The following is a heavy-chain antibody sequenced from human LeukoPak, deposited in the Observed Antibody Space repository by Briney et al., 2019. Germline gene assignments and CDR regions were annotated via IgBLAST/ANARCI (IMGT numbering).Heavy chain of an antibody. D-gene: IGHD6-19*01. J-gene: IGHJ4*02. Sequence: AGGSLRLSCAASGFTFSNYWMNWVRQAPGKGLEWVAIIKEDGSEKNYVDSVKGRFTISRDNAKSSLYLQMSSLRAEDTAVYYCARDPLIAVAGIYFDYWGQGTLVTVSS. CDR2: IKEDGSEK. CDR3: ARDPLIAVAGIYFDY. CDR1: GFTFSNYW. V-gene: IGHV3-7*05.